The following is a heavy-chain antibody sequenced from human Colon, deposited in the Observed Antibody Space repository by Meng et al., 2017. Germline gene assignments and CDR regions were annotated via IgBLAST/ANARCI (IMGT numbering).Heavy chain of an antibody. CDR3: ARRAVRGDIDY. D-gene: IGHD3-10*01. Sequence: QLQLKESGPGLVKPSEILSLTCSVSGGSLSSRTYHWGWIRQPPGKGLEWIGSINYSGTTYYHSSLKSRVTISVDTSKMQFSLRLTSATAADTAVYYCARRAVRGDIDYWGHGTLVTVSS. V-gene: IGHV4-39*01. CDR1: GGSLSSRTYH. J-gene: IGHJ4*01. CDR2: INYSGTT.